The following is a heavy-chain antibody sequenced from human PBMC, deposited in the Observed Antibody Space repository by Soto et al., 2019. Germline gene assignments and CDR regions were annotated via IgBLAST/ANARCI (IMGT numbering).Heavy chain of an antibody. J-gene: IGHJ4*02. Sequence: GGSLRLSCAASGFTFSSYGMHWVRQAPGKGLEWVAVISYDGSNKYYADSVKGRFTISRDNSKNTLYLQMNSLRAEDTAVYYCAKSLRITGTFDYWGQGTLVTVSS. CDR3: AKSLRITGTFDY. V-gene: IGHV3-30*18. CDR2: ISYDGSNK. D-gene: IGHD1-20*01. CDR1: GFTFSSYG.